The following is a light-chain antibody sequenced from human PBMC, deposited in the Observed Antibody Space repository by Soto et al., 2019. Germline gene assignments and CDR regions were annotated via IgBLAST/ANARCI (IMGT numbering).Light chain of an antibody. CDR3: AAWDDSLNGWV. CDR2: RNN. V-gene: IGLV1-44*01. Sequence: QSVLTQPPSASGTPGQRVIISCSGSSSNIGSNGVNWYQLLPGTAPKLLIYRNNQRPSGLPDRFSGSKSGTSASLAISGLQSEDEADYYCAAWDDSLNGWVFGGGTKLTVL. J-gene: IGLJ3*02. CDR1: SSNIGSNG.